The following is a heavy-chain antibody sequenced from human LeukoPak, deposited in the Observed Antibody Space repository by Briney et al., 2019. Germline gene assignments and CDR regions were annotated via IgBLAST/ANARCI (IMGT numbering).Heavy chain of an antibody. CDR2: INAGNGNT. D-gene: IGHD3-10*01. Sequence: MGWINAGNGNTKYSQQFQRRVPITRDTSASTAYMELSSLRSEDTAVYYCARDRAMVRGVISPYWGQGTLVTVSS. J-gene: IGHJ4*02. CDR3: ARDRAMVRGVISPY. V-gene: IGHV1-3*01.